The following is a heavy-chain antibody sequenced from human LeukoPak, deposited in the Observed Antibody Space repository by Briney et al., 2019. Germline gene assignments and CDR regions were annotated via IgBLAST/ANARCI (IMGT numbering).Heavy chain of an antibody. CDR1: GGSFSGYY. D-gene: IGHD3-22*01. CDR3: ARVSDSSGYYLFDY. V-gene: IGHV4-34*01. CDR2: INHSGST. J-gene: IGHJ4*02. Sequence: SETLSLTCAVYGGSFSGYYWSWIRQPPGKGLEWIGEINHSGSTNHNPSLKSRVTISVDTSKNQFSLKLSSVTAADTAVYYCARVSDSSGYYLFDYWGQGTLVTVSS.